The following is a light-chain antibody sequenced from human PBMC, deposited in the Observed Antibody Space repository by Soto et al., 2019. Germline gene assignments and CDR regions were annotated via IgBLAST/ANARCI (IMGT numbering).Light chain of an antibody. V-gene: IGKV3-20*01. CDR2: GTS. CDR3: QHYGSSLR. J-gene: IGKJ4*01. CDR1: QSVTSNY. Sequence: EIVLTQSPGTLSLSPGERATLSCRASQSVTSNYLVWYQQKPGQAPRLLIYGTSSRATGIPDRFSGSGSGTDFTLTIRRLEPEDCAVYYCQHYGSSLRFGGGTKVEIK.